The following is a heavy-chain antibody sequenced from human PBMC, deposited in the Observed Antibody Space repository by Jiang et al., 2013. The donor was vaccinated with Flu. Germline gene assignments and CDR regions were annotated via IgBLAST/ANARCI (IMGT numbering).Heavy chain of an antibody. J-gene: IGHJ4*02. CDR1: GYTLTELS. Sequence: CGAEVKKPGASVKVSCKVSGYTLTELSMHWVRQAPGKGLEWMGGFDPEDGETIYAQKFQGRVTMTEDTSTDTAYMELSSLRSEDTAVYYCATDFYHSGSYHLWAFDYVGQGTLVTVSS. V-gene: IGHV1-24*01. CDR3: ATDFYHSGSYHLWAFDY. CDR2: FDPEDGET. D-gene: IGHD1-26*01.